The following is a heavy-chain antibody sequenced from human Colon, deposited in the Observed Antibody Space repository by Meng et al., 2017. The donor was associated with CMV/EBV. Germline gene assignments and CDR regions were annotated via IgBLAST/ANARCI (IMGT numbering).Heavy chain of an antibody. Sequence: QVQLVESGGGVVQPGGSLRLSCAASGFTFSDYGMHWLRQAPGKGLEWVAFVLYDGSRKYYGDSVKGRFSISRDNSKNTLYLQMNSLRADDTAVYYCVKDQCRGWGQGTPVTVSS. CDR2: VLYDGSRK. D-gene: IGHD3-10*01. CDR3: VKDQCRG. CDR1: GFTFSDYG. V-gene: IGHV3-30*02. J-gene: IGHJ4*02.